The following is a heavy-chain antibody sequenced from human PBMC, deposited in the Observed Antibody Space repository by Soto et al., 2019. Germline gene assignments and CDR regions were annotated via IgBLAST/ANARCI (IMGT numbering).Heavy chain of an antibody. CDR2: IYYSGST. CDR1: GGSISSSSYY. CDR3: ARHTPPVPHDYIWGSYTPYWFDP. D-gene: IGHD3-16*01. J-gene: IGHJ5*02. Sequence: SETLSLTCTVSGGSISSSSYYWGWIRQPPGKGLEWIGSIYYSGSTYYNPSLKSRVTISVDTSKNQFSLKLSSVTAADTAVYYCARHTPPVPHDYIWGSYTPYWFDPWGQGTLVTVSS. V-gene: IGHV4-39*01.